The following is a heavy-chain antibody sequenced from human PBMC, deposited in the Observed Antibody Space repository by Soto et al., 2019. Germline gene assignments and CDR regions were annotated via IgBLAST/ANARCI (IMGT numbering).Heavy chain of an antibody. Sequence: EVQLVPSGAEVKKPGESLKISCKGSGYSFTSYWIGWVRQMPGKGLEWMGIIYTGDSDTRYSPAFQGQVTISDDKSISPDYLQRSSLKTSDTAMYYCARQHCISNSCYDWYFDLWGRGTLVTVSS. V-gene: IGHV5-51*01. CDR2: IYTGDSDT. J-gene: IGHJ2*01. D-gene: IGHD2-2*01. CDR3: ARQHCISNSCYDWYFDL. CDR1: GYSFTSYW.